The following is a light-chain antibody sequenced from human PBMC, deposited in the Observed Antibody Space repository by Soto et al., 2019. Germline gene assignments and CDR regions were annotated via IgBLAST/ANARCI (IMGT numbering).Light chain of an antibody. CDR2: AAS. CDR3: LQDYYYHLT. Sequence: AIQMTQSPSSLSASVGDRVTITCRASQGIRNDLGWYQQKPGKAPKLLIYAASSLQSGVPSRFSGRGSGTDFTLTTSSLQPEDFATYYCLQDYYYHLTFGQRTKVQIK. V-gene: IGKV1-6*01. J-gene: IGKJ1*01. CDR1: QGIRND.